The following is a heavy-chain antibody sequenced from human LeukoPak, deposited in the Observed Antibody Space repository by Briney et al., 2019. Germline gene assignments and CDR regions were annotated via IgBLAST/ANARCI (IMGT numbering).Heavy chain of an antibody. V-gene: IGHV3-7*01. J-gene: IGHJ4*02. Sequence: GRSLRLSCAASGFTLGSYWMSWVRQAPGKGLEWVANIKQDGSEKYYVDSVKGRFTISRDNAKNSLYLQMNSLRAKDTAVYYCARIRYSTDHFDYWGQGTLVTVSS. CDR2: IKQDGSEK. CDR1: GFTLGSYW. CDR3: ARIRYSTDHFDY. D-gene: IGHD2-8*02.